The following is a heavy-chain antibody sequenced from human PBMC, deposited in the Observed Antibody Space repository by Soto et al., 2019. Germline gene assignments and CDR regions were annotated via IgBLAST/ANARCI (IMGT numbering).Heavy chain of an antibody. CDR3: AHNIGGDYVYGFDF. V-gene: IGHV2-5*02. D-gene: IGHD3-16*01. Sequence: QIALKESGPTLVKPTQTLTLTCTFSGISLTTSGEGVGWVRQPPGKGLEWVALVYGDGDKRYLTSLKSRLTNTKDTSKNQVVLTMTNMDPVDTGTYFCAHNIGGDYVYGFDFWGQGTKVTVSS. CDR1: GISLTTSGEG. CDR2: VYGDGDK. J-gene: IGHJ3*01.